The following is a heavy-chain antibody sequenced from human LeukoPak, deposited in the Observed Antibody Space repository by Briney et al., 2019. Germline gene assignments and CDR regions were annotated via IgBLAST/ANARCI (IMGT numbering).Heavy chain of an antibody. D-gene: IGHD3-3*01. CDR1: GGSISSSSYY. Sequence: TSETLFLTCTVSGGSISSSSYYWGWIRQPPGKGLEWIGSIYYSGSTYYNPSLKSRVTISVDTSKNQFSLKLSSVTAADTAVYYCARLNSYYDFWSGGPWYYMDVWGKGTTVTVSS. V-gene: IGHV4-39*01. CDR3: ARLNSYYDFWSGGPWYYMDV. J-gene: IGHJ6*03. CDR2: IYYSGST.